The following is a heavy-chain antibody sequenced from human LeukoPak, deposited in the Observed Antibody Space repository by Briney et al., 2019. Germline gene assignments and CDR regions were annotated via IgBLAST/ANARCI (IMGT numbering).Heavy chain of an antibody. Sequence: GGSLRLSCAASGFTVSSNYMSWVRQAPGKGLEWVSVTYSGGSTYYSDSVKGRFTISRDNSKNTLYLQMNSLRAEDTAVYYCARGARLQPMGEFWGQGTLVTVSS. CDR2: TYSGGST. CDR1: GFTVSSNY. V-gene: IGHV3-66*01. CDR3: ARGARLQPMGEF. J-gene: IGHJ4*02. D-gene: IGHD4-11*01.